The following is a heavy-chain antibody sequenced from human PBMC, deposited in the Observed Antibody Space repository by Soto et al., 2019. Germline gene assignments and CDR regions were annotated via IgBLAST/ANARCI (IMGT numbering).Heavy chain of an antibody. D-gene: IGHD6-19*01. CDR3: ATPTLAVAGTPAFDI. J-gene: IGHJ3*02. CDR1: GFPFSSYS. CDR2: ISSSSSTI. Sequence: TGGSLRLSCAASGFPFSSYSMNWVRQAPGKGLEWVSYISSSSSTIYYADSVKGRFTISRDNAKNSLYLQMNSLRAEDTAVYYCATPTLAVAGTPAFDIWGQGTMVTVSS. V-gene: IGHV3-48*01.